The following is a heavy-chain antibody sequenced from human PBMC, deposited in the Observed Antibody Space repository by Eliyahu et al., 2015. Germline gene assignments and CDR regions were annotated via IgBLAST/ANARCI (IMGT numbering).Heavy chain of an antibody. CDR1: GYXFTSYY. D-gene: IGHD1-26*01. CDR2: INPSGGST. Sequence: QVQLVQSGAEVKKPGASVKVSCKAXGYXFTSYYMPWXRQAPGKGLEWMGIINPSGGSTSYAQKFQGRVTMTRDTSTSTVYMELSSLRSEDTAVYYCARDGKWELSYYYYGMDVWGQGTTVTVSS. J-gene: IGHJ6*02. CDR3: ARDGKWELSYYYYGMDV. V-gene: IGHV1-46*01.